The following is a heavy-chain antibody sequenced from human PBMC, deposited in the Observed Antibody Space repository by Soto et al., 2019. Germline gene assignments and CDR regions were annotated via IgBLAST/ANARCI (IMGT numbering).Heavy chain of an antibody. CDR1: GASMSSGGYY. CDR3: ARDRHNNFFDP. CDR2: IYYSGST. V-gene: IGHV4-31*03. Sequence: QVQLQESGPGLVKPSQTLSLTCTVSGASMSSGGYYWTWIRQSPGKGLEWIGYIYYSGSTYYNPSLESRVDISLATSRSQFSRTLHSVTAADTAIYYCARDRHNNFFDPWGQGTLVTVSS. D-gene: IGHD6-6*01. J-gene: IGHJ5*02.